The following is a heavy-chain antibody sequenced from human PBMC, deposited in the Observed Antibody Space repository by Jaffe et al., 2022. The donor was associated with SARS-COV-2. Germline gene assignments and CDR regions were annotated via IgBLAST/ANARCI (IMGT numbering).Heavy chain of an antibody. Sequence: QVQLVESGGGVVQPGRSLRLSCAASGFTFSSYAMHWVRQAPGKGLEWVAVISYDGSNKYYADSVKGRFTISRDNSKNTLYLQMNSLRAEDTAVYYCARVSRRHWNDAGYWGQGTLVTVSS. CDR1: GFTFSSYA. CDR3: ARVSRRHWNDAGY. V-gene: IGHV3-30-3*01. D-gene: IGHD1-1*01. J-gene: IGHJ4*02. CDR2: ISYDGSNK.